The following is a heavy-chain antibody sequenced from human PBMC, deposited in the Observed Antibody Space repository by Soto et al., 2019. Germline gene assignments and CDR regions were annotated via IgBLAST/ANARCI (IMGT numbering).Heavy chain of an antibody. CDR3: AREWEYSSQWVWSVY. CDR1: GGSISSGGYY. D-gene: IGHD6-6*01. V-gene: IGHV4-31*03. J-gene: IGHJ4*02. Sequence: QVQLQESGPGLVKPSQTLSLTCTVSGGSISSGGYYWSWIRQHPGKGLEWIGYIYYSGSTYYNPSLKSRVTLSVDTAKNPFSLEVRSVTRADTAVYYLAREWEYSSQWVWSVYWGQGTLVTVS. CDR2: IYYSGST.